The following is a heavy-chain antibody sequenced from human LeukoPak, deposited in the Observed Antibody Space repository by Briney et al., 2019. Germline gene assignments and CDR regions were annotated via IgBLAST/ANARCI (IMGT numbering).Heavy chain of an antibody. V-gene: IGHV3-23*01. CDR1: GFTFSNYA. Sequence: PGGSLRLSCAASGFTFSNYAMSWVRQAPGKGLEWVSAISGSGGSTYYADSVKGRFTISRDNAKNSLYLQMNSLRGEDTAVYSCARGQRRHIDMAPSFDYWGQGTLVTVSS. CDR3: ARGQRRHIDMAPSFDY. CDR2: ISGSGGST. D-gene: IGHD5-24*01. J-gene: IGHJ4*02.